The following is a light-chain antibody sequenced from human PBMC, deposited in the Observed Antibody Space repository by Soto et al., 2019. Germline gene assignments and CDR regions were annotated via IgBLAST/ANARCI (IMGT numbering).Light chain of an antibody. CDR2: GAS. J-gene: IGKJ1*01. Sequence: EIVLTQSPGTLSLSPGERATLSCRASQSVPSNYLAWYQQKPGQAPRLLISGASSRASGIPDRFSGSGSGTEFTLTISRLEPEDFAVYYCQQYGSSPRKFGQGTKVEIK. V-gene: IGKV3-20*01. CDR3: QQYGSSPRK. CDR1: QSVPSNY.